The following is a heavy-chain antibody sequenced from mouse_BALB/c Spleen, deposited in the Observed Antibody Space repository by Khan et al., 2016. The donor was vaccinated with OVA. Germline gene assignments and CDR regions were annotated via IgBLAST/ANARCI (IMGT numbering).Heavy chain of an antibody. J-gene: IGHJ3*02. CDR2: INPSDGGT. Sequence: QVQLQQPGAELVKPGASVKLSCKASGYTFTSYYMDWVKQRPGQGLEWIGGINPSDGGTHLNETFKNKATLTVDKSYSTAYIQLSSLTYEDSAVYYCTRSGWAAFGYWGQGTLVTVSA. CDR1: GYTFTSYY. V-gene: IGHV1S81*02. D-gene: IGHD1-1*02. CDR3: TRSGWAAFGY.